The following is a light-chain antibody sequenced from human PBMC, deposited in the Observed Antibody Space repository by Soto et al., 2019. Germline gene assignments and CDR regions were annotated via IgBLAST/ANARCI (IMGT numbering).Light chain of an antibody. J-gene: IGLJ3*02. Sequence: QSVLTQPPSVSGAPGQRVTISCTGSSSNIGAGYVYWYQQLPGTAPKLLIFGNSNRPSGVPDRFSGSKSGTSASLAIAGLQAADGANYYCQSYDCSLSGSVFGGGTELTVL. V-gene: IGLV1-40*01. CDR1: SSNIGAGY. CDR3: QSYDCSLSGSV. CDR2: GNS.